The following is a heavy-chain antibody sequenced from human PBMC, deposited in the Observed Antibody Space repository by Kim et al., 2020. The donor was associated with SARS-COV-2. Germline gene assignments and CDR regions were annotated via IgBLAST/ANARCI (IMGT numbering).Heavy chain of an antibody. V-gene: IGHV4-34*01. J-gene: IGHJ6*03. CDR2: INHSGST. CDR3: ARGTRQWLSRHYYYYMDV. Sequence: SETLSLTCAVYGGSFSGYYWSWIRQPPGKGLEWIGEINHSGSTNYNPSLKSRVTISVDTSKNQFSLKLSSVTAADTAVYYCARGTRQWLSRHYYYYMDVWGKGTTVTGSS. D-gene: IGHD6-19*01. CDR1: GGSFSGYY.